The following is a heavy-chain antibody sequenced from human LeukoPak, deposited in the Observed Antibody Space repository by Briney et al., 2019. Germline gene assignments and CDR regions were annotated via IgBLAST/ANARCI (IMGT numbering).Heavy chain of an antibody. D-gene: IGHD3-22*01. CDR1: GFTFSSYW. J-gene: IGHJ4*02. Sequence: GGSLRLSCAASGFTFSSYWMSWVRQAPGKGLEWVANIKQDGSEKYYVDSAKGRFTISRDNAKNSLYLQMNSLRAEDTAVYYCAREPAKLMYYYDSSGYYYYFDYWGQGTLVTVSS. V-gene: IGHV3-7*01. CDR3: AREPAKLMYYYDSSGYYYYFDY. CDR2: IKQDGSEK.